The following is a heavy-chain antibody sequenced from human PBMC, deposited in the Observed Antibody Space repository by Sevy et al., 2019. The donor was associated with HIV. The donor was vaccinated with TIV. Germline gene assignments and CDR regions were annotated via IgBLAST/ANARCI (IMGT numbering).Heavy chain of an antibody. CDR3: VREGVGGYSYSLDC. Sequence: GESLKISCAASGFTFSSYSMNWVRQAPGKGLEWVSSISSGSSYIYYADSVRGRFTVSRDNAKNSLYLQMNSLRAEDTAVYYCVREGVGGYSYSLDCWGQGTLVTVSS. V-gene: IGHV3-21*01. D-gene: IGHD5-18*01. CDR1: GFTFSSYS. CDR2: ISSGSSYI. J-gene: IGHJ4*02.